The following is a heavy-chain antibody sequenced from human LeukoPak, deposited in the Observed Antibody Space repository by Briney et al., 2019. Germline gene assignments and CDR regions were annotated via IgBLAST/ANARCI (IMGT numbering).Heavy chain of an antibody. V-gene: IGHV1-46*01. CDR3: ARDNSVGDSAWWFDP. D-gene: IGHD5-12*01. CDR2: INPSGGST. J-gene: IGHJ5*02. Sequence: ASVKVSCKASGYTFTSYYMHWVRQAPGQGLEWMGIINPSGGSTSYAQKFQGRVTMTRDMSTSTDYMELSSLRSEDTAIYYCARDNSVGDSAWWFDPWGQGTLVTVSS. CDR1: GYTFTSYY.